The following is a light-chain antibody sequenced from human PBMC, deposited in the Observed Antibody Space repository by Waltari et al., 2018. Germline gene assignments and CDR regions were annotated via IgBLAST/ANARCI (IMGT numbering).Light chain of an antibody. V-gene: IGKV1-33*01. Sequence: DIQLTQSPSSLSAAVGDRVTITCQATQDITTSLSWFQQKPGKAPHLLIYDASSLQAGVPSRFSGTGSGTAFSFTITSLQPEDSATYYCQHNHSLPYTFGRGTKLQIK. J-gene: IGKJ2*01. CDR3: QHNHSLPYT. CDR1: QDITTS. CDR2: DAS.